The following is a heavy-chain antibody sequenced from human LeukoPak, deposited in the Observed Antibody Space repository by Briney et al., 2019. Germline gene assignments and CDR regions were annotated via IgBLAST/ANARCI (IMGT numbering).Heavy chain of an antibody. Sequence: SVKVSCKASGGTFSSYAISWVRQAPGQGLEWMGGIIPIFGTANYAQKFQGRVTITTDESTSTAYMELNSLRSEDTAVYYCASLPTGSSWYGHPTDGFDPWGQGTLVTVSS. V-gene: IGHV1-69*05. CDR3: ASLPTGSSWYGHPTDGFDP. CDR1: GGTFSSYA. CDR2: IIPIFGTA. D-gene: IGHD6-13*01. J-gene: IGHJ5*02.